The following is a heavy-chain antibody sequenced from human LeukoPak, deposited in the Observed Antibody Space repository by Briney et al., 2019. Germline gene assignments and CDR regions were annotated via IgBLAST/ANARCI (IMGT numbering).Heavy chain of an antibody. CDR3: ARTSIAARRANAFDI. Sequence: SETLSLTCSVSGGSISNSYCIWVRQPPGKGLEWIGYIYHSGSTYYNPSLKSRVTISVDRSKNQFSLKLSSVTAADTAVYYCARTSIAARRANAFDIWGQGTMVTVSS. J-gene: IGHJ3*02. D-gene: IGHD6-6*01. V-gene: IGHV4-59*12. CDR2: IYHSGST. CDR1: GGSISNSY.